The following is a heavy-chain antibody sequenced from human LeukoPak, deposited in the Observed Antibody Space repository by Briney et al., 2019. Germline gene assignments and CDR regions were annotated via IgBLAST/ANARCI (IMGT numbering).Heavy chain of an antibody. CDR2: INGDGSST. Sequence: GGSLRLSCAASGFTFSSYWMHWVRQAPGEGLVWVSRINGDGSSTTYADSVKGRFTISRDNAKNTLYLQMNSLRAEDTAVYYCASSRYSGSYFDYWGQGTLVTASS. CDR1: GFTFSSYW. J-gene: IGHJ4*02. D-gene: IGHD1-26*01. CDR3: ASSRYSGSYFDY. V-gene: IGHV3-74*01.